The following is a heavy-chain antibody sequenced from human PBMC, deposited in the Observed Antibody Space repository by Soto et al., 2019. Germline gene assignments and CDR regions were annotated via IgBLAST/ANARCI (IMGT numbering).Heavy chain of an antibody. CDR2: MNPNSGNT. V-gene: IGHV1-8*01. Sequence: QVQLVQSGAEVKKSGASVKVSCKASGYTFTSYDINWVRQATGQGLEWMGWMNPNSGNTAYAQKFPGRVTMTRTTSISTAYMELSSLRYEDTAVYYCARERSAAGTGWFDPWGQGTLVTVSS. CDR1: GYTFTSYD. J-gene: IGHJ5*02. CDR3: ARERSAAGTGWFDP. D-gene: IGHD6-13*01.